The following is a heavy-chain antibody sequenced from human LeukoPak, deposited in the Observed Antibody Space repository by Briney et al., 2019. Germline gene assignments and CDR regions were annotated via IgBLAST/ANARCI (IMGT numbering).Heavy chain of an antibody. J-gene: IGHJ4*02. CDR3: ARRDSSSWSFDY. D-gene: IGHD6-13*01. Sequence: SETLSLTCTVPGGSISSYYWTWIRQPPGKGLEWIGYIYYSGSTNYNPSLKSRVTISVDTSKNQLSLKLSSVTAADTAVYYCARRDSSSWSFDYWGQGTLVTVSS. CDR1: GGSISSYY. CDR2: IYYSGST. V-gene: IGHV4-59*01.